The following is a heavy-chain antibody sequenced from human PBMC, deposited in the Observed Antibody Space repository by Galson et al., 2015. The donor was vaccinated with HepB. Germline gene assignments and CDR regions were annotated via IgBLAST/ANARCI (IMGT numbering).Heavy chain of an antibody. V-gene: IGHV1-18*01. CDR1: GYTFTSYG. CDR2: ISAYNGNT. Sequence: SVKVSCKASGYTFTSYGISWVRQAPGQGLEWMGWISAYNGNTNYAQKLQGRVTMTTDTSTSTAYMELRSLRSDDTAVYYCARDVYSGSGSYYKRGQDYWGQGTLVTVSS. J-gene: IGHJ4*02. CDR3: ARDVYSGSGSYYKRGQDY. D-gene: IGHD3-10*01.